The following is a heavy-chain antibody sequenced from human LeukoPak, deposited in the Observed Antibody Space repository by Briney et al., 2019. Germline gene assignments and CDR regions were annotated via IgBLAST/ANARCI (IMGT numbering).Heavy chain of an antibody. J-gene: IGHJ4*02. D-gene: IGHD5-18*01. CDR1: GGSISSYY. V-gene: IGHV4-59*01. Sequence: SETLSLTCTVSGGSISSYYWSWIRQPPGKGREWVGYIYSSRSTNYTPSLKTRVTISVDTSKHQFSLKLSSLTAADTAVYYCARASSIRRGYSYGLLDYWGQGTLVTVSS. CDR3: ARASSIRRGYSYGLLDY. CDR2: IYSSRST.